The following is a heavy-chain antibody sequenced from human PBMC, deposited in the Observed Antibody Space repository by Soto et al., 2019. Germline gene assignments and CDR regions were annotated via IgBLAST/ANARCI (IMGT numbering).Heavy chain of an antibody. CDR3: ARGSTRYCSGGTCYVYYYYYGMDV. CDR2: IIPIFGTA. V-gene: IGHV1-69*13. J-gene: IGHJ6*02. D-gene: IGHD2-15*01. CDR1: GGTFSSYA. Sequence: GASVKVSRKASGGTFSSYAISCVQQAPGKGLEWMGGIIPIFGTANYAQKFQGKVTITADESTSTAYMELSSLRSEDTAVYYCARGSTRYCSGGTCYVYYYYYGMDVWGQGTTVTVSS.